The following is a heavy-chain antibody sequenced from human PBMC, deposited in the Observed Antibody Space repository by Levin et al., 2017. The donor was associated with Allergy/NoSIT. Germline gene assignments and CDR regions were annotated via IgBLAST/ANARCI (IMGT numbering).Heavy chain of an antibody. D-gene: IGHD1-26*01. CDR1: GFTFSSYG. J-gene: IGHJ4*02. CDR3: ASGRKPPRPFDY. CDR2: ISGSGGST. Sequence: LSLTCAASGFTFSSYGMSWVRQAPGKGLEWVSTISGSGGSTYYADSVKGRFTISRDNSKNTLYLQMNSLRAEDTAVYYCASGRKPPRPFDYWGQGTLVTVSS. V-gene: IGHV3-23*01.